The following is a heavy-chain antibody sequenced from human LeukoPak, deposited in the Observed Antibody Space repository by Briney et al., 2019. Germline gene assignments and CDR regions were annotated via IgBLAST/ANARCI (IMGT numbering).Heavy chain of an antibody. CDR2: INPNSGGT. V-gene: IGHV1-2*02. CDR3: AKMTVSGRDNWFDP. Sequence: ASVKVSCKASGYTFTGYYMHWVRQAPGQGLEWMGWINPNSGGTNYAQKFQGRVTMTRDTSISTAYMELTSLTSEDTAVYYCAKMTVSGRDNWFDPWGQGTLVTVSS. CDR1: GYTFTGYY. D-gene: IGHD6-19*01. J-gene: IGHJ5*02.